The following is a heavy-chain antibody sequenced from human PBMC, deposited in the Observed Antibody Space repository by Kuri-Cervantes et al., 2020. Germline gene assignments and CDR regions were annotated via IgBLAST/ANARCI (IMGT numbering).Heavy chain of an antibody. D-gene: IGHD3-16*02. Sequence: GESLKISCAASGFTSSSYSMNWVRQAPGKGLEWVSYISSSSSTIYYADSVKGRFTISRDNAKNTLYLQMNSLRAEDTAVYYCAKAYDYVWGSYRPYFDYWGQGTLVTVSS. V-gene: IGHV3-48*01. CDR3: AKAYDYVWGSYRPYFDY. CDR2: ISSSSSTI. CDR1: GFTSSSYS. J-gene: IGHJ4*02.